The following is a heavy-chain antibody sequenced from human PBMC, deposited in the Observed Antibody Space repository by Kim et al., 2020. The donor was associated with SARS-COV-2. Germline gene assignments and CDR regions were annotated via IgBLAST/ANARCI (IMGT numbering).Heavy chain of an antibody. Sequence: KGRFTISRDNAKNSLYLQMNSLRAADTAVYYCARDRYGYSGYLGASGFDPWGQGTLVTVSS. CDR3: ARDRYGYSGYLGASGFDP. V-gene: IGHV3-11*05. J-gene: IGHJ5*02. D-gene: IGHD5-12*01.